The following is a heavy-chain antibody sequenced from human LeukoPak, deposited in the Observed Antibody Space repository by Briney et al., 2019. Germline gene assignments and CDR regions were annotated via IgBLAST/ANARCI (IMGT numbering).Heavy chain of an antibody. CDR2: IYHSGST. CDR1: GGSISSGGYS. Sequence: SETLSLTCAVSGGSISSGGYSWSWIRQPPGKGLERIGYIYHSGSTYYNPSLKSRVTISVDRSKNQFSLKLSSVTAADTAVYYCARTIVVVTTNWFDPWGQGTLVTVSS. CDR3: ARTIVVVTTNWFDP. D-gene: IGHD3-22*01. J-gene: IGHJ5*02. V-gene: IGHV4-30-2*01.